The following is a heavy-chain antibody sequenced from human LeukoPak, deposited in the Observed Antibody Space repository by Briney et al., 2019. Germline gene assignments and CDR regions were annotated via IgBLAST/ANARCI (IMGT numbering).Heavy chain of an antibody. CDR1: GFSFSDDW. CDR2: IKHKRDGGTP. J-gene: IGHJ4*02. V-gene: IGHV3-15*01. Sequence: GRSLRLSCAASGFSFSDDWMSWVRQAPGKGLEWVGRIKHKRDGGTPDYAAPVKGRFTISRDDSKNMLYPEMNSLKIEDTAVYYCTTVTMVRDYDYWGQGTLVTVSS. D-gene: IGHD3-10*01. CDR3: TTVTMVRDYDY.